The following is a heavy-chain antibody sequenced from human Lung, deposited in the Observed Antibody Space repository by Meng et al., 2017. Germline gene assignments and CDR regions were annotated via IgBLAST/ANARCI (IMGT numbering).Heavy chain of an antibody. V-gene: IGHV4-34*01. D-gene: IGHD4-11*01. CDR3: ARGPTTMAHDFDY. CDR1: GGSFSDYY. Sequence: QGQLQQWGGGLLQPSETLALTCVVSGGSFSDYYWSWIRQPPGKGLEWIGEINHSGSTNYNPSLESRATISVDTSQNNLSLKLSSVTAADSAVYYCARGPTTMAHDFDYWGQGTLVTVSS. CDR2: INHSGST. J-gene: IGHJ4*02.